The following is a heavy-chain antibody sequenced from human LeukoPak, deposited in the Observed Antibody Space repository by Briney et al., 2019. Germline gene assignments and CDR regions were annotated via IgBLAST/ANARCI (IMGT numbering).Heavy chain of an antibody. V-gene: IGHV3-23*01. CDR3: AHHGGGTIRIAAFDI. D-gene: IGHD3-3*01. Sequence: PGGSLRLSCAASGFTFSSYAMSWVRQAPGKGLEWVSAISDSGSGGNTYYADSVKGRFTISRDNSKNTLYLQLNSLRAEDTAIYYCAHHGGGTIRIAAFDIWGQGTMVTVSS. CDR1: GFTFSSYA. CDR2: ISDSGSGGNT. J-gene: IGHJ3*02.